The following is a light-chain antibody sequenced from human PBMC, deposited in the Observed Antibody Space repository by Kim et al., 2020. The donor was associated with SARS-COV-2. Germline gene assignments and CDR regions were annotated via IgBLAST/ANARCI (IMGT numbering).Light chain of an antibody. CDR1: KLGNKY. J-gene: IGLJ2*01. CDR2: QDS. V-gene: IGLV3-1*01. Sequence: VSVCQAQTASITCSGVKLGNKYACWYKQKPGQSPVLVIYQDSKRPSAIPERFSGSNSGNTVTLTISGTQAMDEADYDCQAWDSSTVFGRGTQLTVL. CDR3: QAWDSSTV.